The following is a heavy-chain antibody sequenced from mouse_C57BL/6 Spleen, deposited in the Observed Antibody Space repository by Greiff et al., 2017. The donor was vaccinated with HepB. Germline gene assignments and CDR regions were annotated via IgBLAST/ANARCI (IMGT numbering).Heavy chain of an antibody. J-gene: IGHJ2*01. CDR2: IYPGDGDT. CDR1: GYAFSSSW. V-gene: IGHV1-82*01. D-gene: IGHD1-1*02. CDR3: AREKGGYYVDY. Sequence: QVQLQQSGPELVKPGASVKISCKASGYAFSSSWMNWVKQRPGKGLEWIGRIYPGDGDTNYNGKFKGKATLTADKSSSTAYMQLSSLTSEDSAVYFCAREKGGYYVDYWGQGTTLTVSS.